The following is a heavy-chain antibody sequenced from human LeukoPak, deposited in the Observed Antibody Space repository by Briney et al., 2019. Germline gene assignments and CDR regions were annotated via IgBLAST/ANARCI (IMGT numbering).Heavy chain of an antibody. CDR3: AKAYSSSWYKGHYFDY. V-gene: IGHV3-9*03. CDR2: ISWNSGSI. CDR1: GFTFSKFG. Sequence: PGGSLRLSCGASGFTFSKFGMHWVRQAPGKGLEWVSGISWNSGSIGYADSVKGRFTISRDNAKNSLYLQMNSLRAEDMALYYCAKAYSSSWYKGHYFDYWGQGTLVTVSP. D-gene: IGHD6-13*01. J-gene: IGHJ4*02.